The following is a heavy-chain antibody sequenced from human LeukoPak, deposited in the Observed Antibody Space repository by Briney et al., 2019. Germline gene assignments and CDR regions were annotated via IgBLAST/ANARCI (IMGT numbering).Heavy chain of an antibody. V-gene: IGHV4-39*01. D-gene: IGHD3-3*01. CDR3: ARAYDFWSGYYLGWFDP. Sequence: SETLSLTCTVSGGSISSSSYYWGWIRQPPGKGLEWIGSIYYSGSTYYNPSLKSRVTISVDTSKNQFSLKLSSVTAADTAVYYCARAYDFWSGYYLGWFDPWGQGTLVTVSS. CDR1: GGSISSSSYY. J-gene: IGHJ5*02. CDR2: IYYSGST.